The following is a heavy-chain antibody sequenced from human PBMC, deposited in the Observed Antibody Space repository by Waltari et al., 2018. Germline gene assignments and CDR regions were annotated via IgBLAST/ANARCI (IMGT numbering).Heavy chain of an antibody. V-gene: IGHV4-34*01. CDR1: GGSFSGYY. CDR3: ARGGVVVAATFDY. J-gene: IGHJ4*02. Sequence: QVQLQQWGAGLLKPSETLSLTCAVYGGSFSGYYWRWIRQPPGKGLELIGEINHSGRTNYNPSLKSRVTISVDTSKNQFSLKLSSVTAADTAVYYCARGGVVVAATFDYWGQGTLVTVSS. CDR2: INHSGRT. D-gene: IGHD2-15*01.